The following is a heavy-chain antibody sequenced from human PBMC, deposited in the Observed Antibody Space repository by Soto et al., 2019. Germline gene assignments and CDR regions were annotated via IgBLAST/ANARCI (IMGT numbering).Heavy chain of an antibody. V-gene: IGHV3-30-3*01. D-gene: IGHD1-26*01. Sequence: QVQLVESGGGVVQPGRSLRLSCAASGFTFSSYAMHWVRQAPGKGLVWVAVISYDGSNKYYADSVKGRFTISRDNSKNTLYLQMNGLRAEDTAVYYCASGGGVDYWGQGTLVTVSS. CDR3: ASGGGVDY. CDR1: GFTFSSYA. CDR2: ISYDGSNK. J-gene: IGHJ4*02.